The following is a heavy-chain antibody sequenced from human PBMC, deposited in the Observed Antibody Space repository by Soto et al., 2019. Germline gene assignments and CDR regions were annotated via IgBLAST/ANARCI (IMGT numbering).Heavy chain of an antibody. CDR2: ISGSDDST. V-gene: IGHV3-23*01. J-gene: IGHJ4*02. D-gene: IGHD6-6*01. CDR3: AKRSSSSTFDY. CDR1: GFTFSSYA. Sequence: EVQLLESGGGLVQPGASLRLSCAASGFTFSSYAMSWVRQPPGKGLEWVSVISGSDDSTYYADSVKGRFTISRDNSKNTLYLQMNSLRAEDTAVYYCAKRSSSSTFDYWGQGTLVTVSS.